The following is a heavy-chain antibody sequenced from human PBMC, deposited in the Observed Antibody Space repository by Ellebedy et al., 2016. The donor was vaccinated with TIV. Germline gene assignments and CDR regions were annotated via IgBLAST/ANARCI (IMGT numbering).Heavy chain of an antibody. Sequence: GGSLRLXXAASGFTFSSYGMHWVRQAPGKGLEWVAVIWYDGSNKYYADSVKGRFTISRDNSKNTLYLQMNSLRAEDTAVYYCAKGRVVTHNWFDPWGQGTLVTVSS. V-gene: IGHV3-33*06. CDR1: GFTFSSYG. CDR3: AKGRVVTHNWFDP. D-gene: IGHD3-22*01. J-gene: IGHJ5*02. CDR2: IWYDGSNK.